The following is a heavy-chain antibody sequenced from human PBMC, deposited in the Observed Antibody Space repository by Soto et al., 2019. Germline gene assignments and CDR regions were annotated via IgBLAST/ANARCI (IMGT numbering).Heavy chain of an antibody. D-gene: IGHD3-16*01. J-gene: IGHJ6*02. CDR3: ARDRRGGMDV. CDR1: GFTFSSYE. CDR2: ISSSGSTI. Sequence: VGSLRLFCAASGFTFSSYEMNWVRQAPGKGLEWVSYISSSGSTIYYADSVKGRFTISRDNAKNSLYLQMNSLRAEDTAVYYCARDRRGGMDVWGQGTTVTVSS. V-gene: IGHV3-48*03.